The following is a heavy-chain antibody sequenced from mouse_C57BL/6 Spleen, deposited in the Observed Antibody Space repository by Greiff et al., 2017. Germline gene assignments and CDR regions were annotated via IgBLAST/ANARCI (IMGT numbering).Heavy chain of an antibody. Sequence: EVQGVESGGGLVKPGGSLKLSCAASGFTFSSYAMSWVRQTPEKRLEWVATISDGGSYTYYPDNVKGRFTISRDNAKNNLYLQMSHLKSEDTAMYYCARDGPWYFDVWGTGTTVTVSS. CDR2: ISDGGSYT. V-gene: IGHV5-4*01. CDR3: ARDGPWYFDV. CDR1: GFTFSSYA. J-gene: IGHJ1*03.